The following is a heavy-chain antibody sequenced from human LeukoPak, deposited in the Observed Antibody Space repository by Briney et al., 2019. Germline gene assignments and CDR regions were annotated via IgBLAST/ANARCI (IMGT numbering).Heavy chain of an antibody. Sequence: ASVKVSCRASGYTFTCYDINWVRQATGQGLEWMGWMNPNSGNTGYAQKFQGRVTITRNTSISTAYMELSSLRSEDTAVYYCASHAGGGETTNDYWGQGTLVTVSS. CDR2: MNPNSGNT. J-gene: IGHJ4*02. V-gene: IGHV1-8*03. CDR3: ASHAGGGETTNDY. CDR1: GYTFTCYD. D-gene: IGHD1-1*01.